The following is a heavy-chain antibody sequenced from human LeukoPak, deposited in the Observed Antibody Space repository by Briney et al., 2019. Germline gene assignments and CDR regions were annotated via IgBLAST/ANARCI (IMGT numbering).Heavy chain of an antibody. V-gene: IGHV3-74*01. J-gene: IGHJ5*02. CDR2: INSDGTSS. Sequence: GGSLRLSCAASGFTFSSYWMHWVRQAPGKGLVWVSRINSDGTSSSYADSVKGRFTISRDNAKNTLYLQMNSLRAEDTAAYYYARGLGYCSGTSCLNWFDPWGQGTLVTVSS. CDR1: GFTFSSYW. D-gene: IGHD2-2*01. CDR3: ARGLGYCSGTSCLNWFDP.